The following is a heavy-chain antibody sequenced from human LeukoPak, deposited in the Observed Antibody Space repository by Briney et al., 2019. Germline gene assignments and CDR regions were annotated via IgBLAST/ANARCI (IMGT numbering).Heavy chain of an antibody. CDR1: GYTFTSYA. CDR2: INTNTGNP. V-gene: IGHV7-4-1*02. J-gene: IGHJ3*02. Sequence: ASVTVSCKASGYTFTSYAMNWVRQAPGQGLEWMGWINTNTGNPTYAQGFTGRFVFSLDTSVSTAYLQISSLKAEDTAVYYCATEVATDAFDIWGQGTMVTVSS. D-gene: IGHD5-12*01. CDR3: ATEVATDAFDI.